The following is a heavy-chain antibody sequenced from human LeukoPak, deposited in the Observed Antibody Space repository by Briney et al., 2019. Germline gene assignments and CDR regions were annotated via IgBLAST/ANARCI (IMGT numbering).Heavy chain of an antibody. J-gene: IGHJ4*02. D-gene: IGHD6-13*01. Sequence: GASVKVSCKASGFAFSNYAINWVRQATGHGLEWMGWMNPNSGDIAYAQKFQGRVTMTRNTSISTVYMQLSNLKSEDMALYYCARVGSSWDYWGQGTLVTVSS. V-gene: IGHV1-8*02. CDR2: MNPNSGDI. CDR3: ARVGSSWDY. CDR1: GFAFSNYA.